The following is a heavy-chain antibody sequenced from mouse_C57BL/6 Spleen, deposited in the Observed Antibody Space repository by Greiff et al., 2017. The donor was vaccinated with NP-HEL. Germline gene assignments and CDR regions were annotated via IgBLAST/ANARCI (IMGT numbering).Heavy chain of an antibody. V-gene: IGHV1-19*01. CDR1: GYTFTDYY. CDR2: INPYNGGT. Sequence: EVQLQQSGPVLVKPGASVKMSCKASGYTFTDYYMNWVKQSHGKSLEWIGVINPYNGGTSYNQKFKGKATLTVDKSSSTAYMELSSLTSEDSAVYYCARETGTGWFAYWGQGTLVTVSA. CDR3: ARETGTGWFAY. J-gene: IGHJ3*01. D-gene: IGHD4-1*01.